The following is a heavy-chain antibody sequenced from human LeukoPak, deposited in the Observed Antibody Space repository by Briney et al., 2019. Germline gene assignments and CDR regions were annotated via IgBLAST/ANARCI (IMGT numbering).Heavy chain of an antibody. V-gene: IGHV3-23*01. CDR2: ISGSGGST. J-gene: IGHJ3*02. CDR3: AKNPPYCSGGSCYRSQAFDI. D-gene: IGHD2-15*01. Sequence: GGSLRLSCAASGFTFSSYAMSWVRQAPGKGLEWVSAISGSGGSTYYADSVKGRFTISRDNSKNTLYLQMNSLRAEDTAVYYCAKNPPYCSGGSCYRSQAFDIWGQGTMVPVSS. CDR1: GFTFSSYA.